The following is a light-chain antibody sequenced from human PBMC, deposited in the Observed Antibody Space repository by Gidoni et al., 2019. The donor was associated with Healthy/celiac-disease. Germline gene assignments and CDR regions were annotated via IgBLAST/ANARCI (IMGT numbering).Light chain of an antibody. CDR1: ALPNQY. CDR2: KDS. V-gene: IGLV3-25*02. J-gene: IGLJ3*02. Sequence: SSELTQPPSVSVSPGQTARITCSGDALPNQYDYWYQQKPGQAPVLVIYKDSERPSGIPERFSGSSSGKTVTLTISGVQAEDEADYYCQSADSSGTYEVFGGGTKLTVL. CDR3: QSADSSGTYEV.